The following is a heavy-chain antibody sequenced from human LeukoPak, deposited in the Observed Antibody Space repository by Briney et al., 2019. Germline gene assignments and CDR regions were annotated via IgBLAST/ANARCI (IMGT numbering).Heavy chain of an antibody. Sequence: TGGSLRLSCEASGFTFSSYAMHWVRQAPGKGLEWVAVVSYDGSTKYYTDSVKGRFAISRDNSNNSLYLQMNSLRAEDTAVYYCASLDTYSDFWSGRNWGQGTLVTVSS. CDR2: VSYDGSTK. V-gene: IGHV3-30*09. CDR3: ASLDTYSDFWSGRN. CDR1: GFTFSSYA. J-gene: IGHJ4*02. D-gene: IGHD3-3*01.